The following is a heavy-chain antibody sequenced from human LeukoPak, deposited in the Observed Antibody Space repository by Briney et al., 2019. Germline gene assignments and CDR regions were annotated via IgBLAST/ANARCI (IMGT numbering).Heavy chain of an antibody. D-gene: IGHD3-16*02. CDR3: ARALIPYDYVWGSYRYKVSFDY. V-gene: IGHV4-59*01. J-gene: IGHJ4*02. CDR2: IYYSGST. CDR1: GGSISSYY. Sequence: SETLSLTCTVSGGSISSYYWSWIRQPPGKGLEWIGYIYYSGSTNYNPSLKSRVTISVDTSKNQFSLKLSSVTAADTAVYYCARALIPYDYVWGSYRYKVSFDYWGQGTLVTVSS.